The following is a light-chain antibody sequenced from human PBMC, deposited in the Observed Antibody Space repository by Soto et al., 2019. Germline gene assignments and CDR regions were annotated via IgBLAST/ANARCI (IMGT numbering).Light chain of an antibody. V-gene: IGKV3D-11*01. J-gene: IGKJ3*01. CDR2: DAS. CDR1: QDVGHY. CDR3: QQRFSWRS. Sequence: IVLAQSPATLSLSPGERATLSCRASQDVGHYLAWYQQRPGQAPRLLIYDASNRATGIPARFSGSGSETDVTLTISSLEPEDFAVYYCQQRFSWRSLGPGTRVDFK.